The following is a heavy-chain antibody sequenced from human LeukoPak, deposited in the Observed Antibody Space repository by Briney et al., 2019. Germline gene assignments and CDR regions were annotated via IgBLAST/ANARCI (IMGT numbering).Heavy chain of an antibody. Sequence: GASVKVSCKASGGTFSSYAMSWVRQAPGKGLEWVSTISGSGGSTYYADSVKGRFTISRDNSKNTLCLQMNSLRAEDTAVYYCAKDLPEYSFGRMFDYWGQGTLVTVSS. CDR1: GGTFSSYA. CDR2: ISGSGGST. CDR3: AKDLPEYSFGRMFDY. J-gene: IGHJ4*02. V-gene: IGHV3-23*01. D-gene: IGHD5-18*01.